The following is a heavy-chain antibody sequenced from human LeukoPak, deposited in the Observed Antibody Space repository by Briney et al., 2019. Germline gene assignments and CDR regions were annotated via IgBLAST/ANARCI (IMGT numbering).Heavy chain of an antibody. CDR3: VRDINYYYGMDV. Sequence: PGGSLRLSCAASGFTFSTYAMSWVRQAPGKGLEWVAVISYDGSNKYYADSVKGRFTISRDNSKNTLYLQMNSLRAEDTAVYYCVRDINYYYGMDVWGQGTTVTVSS. CDR2: ISYDGSNK. CDR1: GFTFSTYA. D-gene: IGHD1-14*01. V-gene: IGHV3-30-3*01. J-gene: IGHJ6*02.